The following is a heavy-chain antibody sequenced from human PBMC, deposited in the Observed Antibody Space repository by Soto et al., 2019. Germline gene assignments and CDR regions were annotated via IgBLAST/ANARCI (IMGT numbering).Heavy chain of an antibody. CDR1: GFTFSNFA. V-gene: IGHV3-23*01. D-gene: IGHD3-3*01. CDR2: IDGSGLST. J-gene: IGHJ5*02. CDR3: AKDGSPRITIFGVVYNWFDP. Sequence: VSLRHSCAASGFTFSNFAMSWIRQAPGTVLEWVSAIDGSGLSTYYADSVKVRFTISRDNSKNTVYLQMNSLRAEDTAMYYCAKDGSPRITIFGVVYNWFDPWGQGTLVTVSS.